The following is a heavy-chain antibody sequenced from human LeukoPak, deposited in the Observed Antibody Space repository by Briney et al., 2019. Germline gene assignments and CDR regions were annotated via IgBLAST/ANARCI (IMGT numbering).Heavy chain of an antibody. V-gene: IGHV4-34*01. CDR3: ARLSRPDIVAYYFDY. CDR2: INHSGST. D-gene: IGHD2-15*01. J-gene: IGHJ4*02. Sequence: SETLSLTCAVYGGSFSGYYWSWIRQPPGKGLEWIGEINHSGSTNYNPSLKSRVTISEDTSKNQFSLKLSSVTAADTAVYYCARLSRPDIVAYYFDYWGQGTLVTVSS. CDR1: GGSFSGYY.